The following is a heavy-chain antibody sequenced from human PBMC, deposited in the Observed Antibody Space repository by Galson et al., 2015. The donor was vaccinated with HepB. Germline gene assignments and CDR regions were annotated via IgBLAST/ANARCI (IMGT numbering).Heavy chain of an antibody. V-gene: IGHV3-30-3*01. CDR3: ARAYDSSGLDY. CDR1: GFTFSSYA. Sequence: SLRLSCAASGFTFSSYAMHWVRQAPGKGLEWVAVISYDGSNKYYADSVKGRFTISRDNSKNTLYLQMNSLRAEDTAVYYCARAYDSSGLDYWGQGTLVTVSS. J-gene: IGHJ4*02. CDR2: ISYDGSNK. D-gene: IGHD3-22*01.